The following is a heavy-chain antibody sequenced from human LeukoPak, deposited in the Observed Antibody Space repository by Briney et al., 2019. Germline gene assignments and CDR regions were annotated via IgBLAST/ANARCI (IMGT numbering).Heavy chain of an antibody. J-gene: IGHJ5*02. V-gene: IGHV4-39*01. Sequence: PSETLSLTCTVSGGSISSSSYYWGWIRQPPGKGLEWIGSIYYSGSTYYNPSLKSRVTISVDTSKNQFSLKLSSVTAADTAVYYCARHYQTPTASYNWFDPWGQGTLVTVSS. D-gene: IGHD2-2*01. CDR2: IYYSGST. CDR3: ARHYQTPTASYNWFDP. CDR1: GGSISSSSYY.